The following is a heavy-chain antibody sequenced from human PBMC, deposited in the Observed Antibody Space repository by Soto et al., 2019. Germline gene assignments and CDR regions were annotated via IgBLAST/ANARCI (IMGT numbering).Heavy chain of an antibody. CDR3: ASAAVTGTAGPDF. V-gene: IGHV1-2*02. D-gene: IGHD6-19*01. CDR2: INPNSGGT. CDR1: GYTFSGFY. J-gene: IGHJ4*02. Sequence: ASVKVSCKASGYTFSGFYMHWVRQAPGQGLEWMGWINPNSGGTKSAEKFQGRVTMTRDTSISTAYMELSRLTSDDTAVYYCASAAVTGTAGPDFWGQGTQVTVYS.